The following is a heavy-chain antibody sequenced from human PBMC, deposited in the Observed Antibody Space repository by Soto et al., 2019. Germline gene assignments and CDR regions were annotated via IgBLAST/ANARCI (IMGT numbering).Heavy chain of an antibody. J-gene: IGHJ4*02. CDR2: IKSKTDGGTT. Sequence: GGSLRLSCAASGFTFSSYAMSWVRQAPGKGLEWVGRIKSKTDGGTTDYAAPVKGRFTISRDDSKNTLYLQVNSLKTEDTAVYYCTTSFPDIVVVPAAISYDYWGQGTLVTVSS. CDR3: TTSFPDIVVVPAAISYDY. V-gene: IGHV3-15*01. CDR1: GFTFSSYA. D-gene: IGHD2-2*01.